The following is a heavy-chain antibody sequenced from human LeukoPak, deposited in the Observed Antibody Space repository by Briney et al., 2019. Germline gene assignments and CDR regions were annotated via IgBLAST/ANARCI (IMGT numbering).Heavy chain of an antibody. D-gene: IGHD2-2*01. V-gene: IGHV3-7*01. CDR1: GFTFSSYW. CDR3: ARVASRGYCSSTSCFLFDY. CDR2: IKQDGSKK. Sequence: GGSLRLSCAASGFTFSSYWMSWVRQAPGKGLEWVANIKQDGSKKYYVDSVKGRFTISRDNAKNSLYLQMNSLRAEDMAVYYCARVASRGYCSSTSCFLFDYWGQGTLVTVSS. J-gene: IGHJ4*02.